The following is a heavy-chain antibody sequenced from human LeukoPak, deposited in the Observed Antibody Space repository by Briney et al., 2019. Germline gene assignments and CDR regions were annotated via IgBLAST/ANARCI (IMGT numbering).Heavy chain of an antibody. Sequence: GASVKVSCKASGGTFSSYAISWVRQAPGQGLEWMGGIIPIFGTANYAQKFQGGVTITADESTSTAYMELSSLRSEDTAVYYCARVPAGAYFDYWGQGTLVTVSS. CDR3: ARVPAGAYFDY. CDR2: IIPIFGTA. CDR1: GGTFSSYA. J-gene: IGHJ4*02. V-gene: IGHV1-69*13. D-gene: IGHD7-27*01.